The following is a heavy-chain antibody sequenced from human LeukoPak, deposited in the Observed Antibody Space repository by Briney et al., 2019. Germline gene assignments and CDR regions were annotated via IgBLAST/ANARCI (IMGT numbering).Heavy chain of an antibody. CDR2: INPNSGGT. V-gene: IGHV1-2*02. Sequence: ASVKVSCKASGYTFTGYYMHWVRQAPGQGLEWMGWINPNSGGTNYAQKFQGRVTMTRDTSISTAYMELSRLRSDDTAVYYCARDGQDSGYDYLSGYFDYWGQGTLVTVSS. J-gene: IGHJ4*02. D-gene: IGHD5-12*01. CDR1: GYTFTGYY. CDR3: ARDGQDSGYDYLSGYFDY.